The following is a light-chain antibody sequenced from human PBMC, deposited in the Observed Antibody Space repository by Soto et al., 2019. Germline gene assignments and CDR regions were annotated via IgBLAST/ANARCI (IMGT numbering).Light chain of an antibody. J-gene: IGLJ1*01. CDR1: SSDVGAYNS. Sequence: QSALAQPASVSGSPGQSVTISCTGTSSDVGAYNSVSWYQQHPDKAPQLMIYKGTQRPSGVSNRFSGSTSGNAASLTISGLHAGDEADYCCCSSAPESTYVFGTGTKLTVL. V-gene: IGLV2-23*01. CDR3: CSSAPESTYV. CDR2: KGT.